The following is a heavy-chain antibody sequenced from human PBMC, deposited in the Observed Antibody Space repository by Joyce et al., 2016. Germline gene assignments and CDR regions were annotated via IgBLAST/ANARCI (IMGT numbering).Heavy chain of an antibody. Sequence: QMQLVESGGGVVKPGRSLRLSCAASGFSFSTYNMHWARQAPGKGLEWVAVIWHDGSNQYYADSMKGRFTISRDNSKNTLYLQMKSVRPEDTAVYYCAKDGPYYGMDVWGPGTTVAVS. CDR3: AKDGPYYGMDV. J-gene: IGHJ6*02. V-gene: IGHV3-33*06. CDR2: IWHDGSNQ. CDR1: GFSFSTYN.